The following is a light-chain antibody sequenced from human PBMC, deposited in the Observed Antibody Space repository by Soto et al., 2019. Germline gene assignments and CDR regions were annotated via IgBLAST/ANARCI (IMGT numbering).Light chain of an antibody. CDR2: EVT. J-gene: IGLJ1*01. CDR1: SGDVGGYDY. CDR3: SSYAGSDNPYV. V-gene: IGLV2-8*01. Sequence: QSALTHPPSASGSPGQSFTISCTGTSGDVGGYDYVSWYQQHPGKAPKLMIYEVTKRPLGVPDRFSGSKSGNTASLTVSGLQAEDEADYYCSSYAGSDNPYVFGTGTKVTVL.